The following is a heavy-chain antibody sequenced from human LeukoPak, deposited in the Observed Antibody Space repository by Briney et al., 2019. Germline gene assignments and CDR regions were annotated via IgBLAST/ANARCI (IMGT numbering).Heavy chain of an antibody. D-gene: IGHD2-15*01. V-gene: IGHV3-30*04. Sequence: GGSLRLSCVASGFTFSSYAMHWVRQAPGKGLEWVAVISYDGSNKYYADSVKGRFTISRDNSKNTLYLQMNSLGAEDAAVYYCARAPVTSCSGVLCYPFDYWGQGTLVTVSS. CDR3: ARAPVTSCSGVLCYPFDY. CDR1: GFTFSSYA. J-gene: IGHJ4*02. CDR2: ISYDGSNK.